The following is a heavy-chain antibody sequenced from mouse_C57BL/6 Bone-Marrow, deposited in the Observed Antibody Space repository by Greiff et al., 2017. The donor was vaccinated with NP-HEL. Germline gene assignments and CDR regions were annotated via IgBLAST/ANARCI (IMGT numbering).Heavy chain of an antibody. CDR2: ISYDGSN. CDR3: ARVFYYYGSSPYYFDY. D-gene: IGHD1-1*01. CDR1: GYSITSGYY. J-gene: IGHJ2*01. V-gene: IGHV3-6*01. Sequence: EVQLVESGPGLVKPSQSLSLTCSVTGYSITSGYYWNWIRQFPGNKLEWMGYISYDGSNNSNPSLKNRISITRDTSKNQFFLKLNSVTTEDTATYYCARVFYYYGSSPYYFDYWGQGTTLTVSS.